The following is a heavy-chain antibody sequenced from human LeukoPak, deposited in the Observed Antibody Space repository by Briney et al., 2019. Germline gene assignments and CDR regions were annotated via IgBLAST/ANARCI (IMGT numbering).Heavy chain of an antibody. CDR1: GGSMRSYY. V-gene: IGHV4-4*09. CDR2: IYNSGNT. J-gene: IGHJ4*02. CDR3: ARGSGPYYFDY. Sequence: SETLSLTCSVSGGSMRSYYCSWIRQPPGKELEWIGYIYNSGNTNYNPSLKSRVTISVDTSKSQFSLKLSSVTAADTAVYYCARGSGPYYFDYWGQGTLVTVSS. D-gene: IGHD6-19*01.